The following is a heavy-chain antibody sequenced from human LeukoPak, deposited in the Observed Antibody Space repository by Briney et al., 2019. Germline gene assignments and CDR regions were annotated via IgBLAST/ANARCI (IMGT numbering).Heavy chain of an antibody. J-gene: IGHJ6*03. D-gene: IGHD2-15*01. Sequence: SETLSLTCAVYGGSFSGYYWSWIRQPPGKGLEWVGEINHSGSTNYNSSLKSRVTISLDTSKNQFSLLLSSVTAADTAVYYCARGRRIVVVLGATRTLRDYYMDVWGKGTTVTVSS. CDR1: GGSFSGYY. CDR2: INHSGST. V-gene: IGHV4-34*01. CDR3: ARGRRIVVVLGATRTLRDYYMDV.